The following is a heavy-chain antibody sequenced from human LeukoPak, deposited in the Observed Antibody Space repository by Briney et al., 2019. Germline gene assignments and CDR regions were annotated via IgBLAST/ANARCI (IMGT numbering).Heavy chain of an antibody. J-gene: IGHJ3*02. D-gene: IGHD6-6*01. CDR3: ARGTREIAARRAFDI. Sequence: SETLSLTCAVYGGSFSGYYWSWIRQPPGKGLEWIGEINHSGSTNYNPSLKSRVTISVDTSKNQSSLKLSSVTAADTAVYYCARGTREIAARRAFDIWGQGTMVTVSS. V-gene: IGHV4-34*01. CDR1: GGSFSGYY. CDR2: INHSGST.